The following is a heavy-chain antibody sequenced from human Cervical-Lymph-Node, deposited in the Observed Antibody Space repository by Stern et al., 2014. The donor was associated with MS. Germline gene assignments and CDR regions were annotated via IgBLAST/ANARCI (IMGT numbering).Heavy chain of an antibody. J-gene: IGHJ4*02. CDR2: ISFDGAKT. D-gene: IGHD6-19*01. CDR3: ARGSDWYPLDY. V-gene: IGHV3-30*03. Sequence: QVQLVASGGGVVQPGRSLRLSCSPSGFAFSTYGMHWVRQAPGKGLEWVALISFDGAKTYYADSVKGRFTISRDNPKNTLYLQMKSLRGEDTAVYYCARGSDWYPLDYWGQGTLVTVSS. CDR1: GFAFSTYG.